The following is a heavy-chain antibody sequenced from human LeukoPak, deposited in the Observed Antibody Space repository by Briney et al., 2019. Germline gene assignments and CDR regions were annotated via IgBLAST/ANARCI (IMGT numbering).Heavy chain of an antibody. CDR1: GFTFSKYW. CDR2: INSDGSRT. J-gene: IGHJ4*02. CDR3: ARDVRWLRFVFDH. V-gene: IGHV3-74*01. D-gene: IGHD5-12*01. Sequence: GGSLTLSCAASGFTFSKYWMHWVRQAPGKGLVWVSHINSDGSRTNYAASVKGRFTISRDNAKNSLYLQMNSLRDEDTAVYYCARDVRWLRFVFDHWGQGIPVTVSS.